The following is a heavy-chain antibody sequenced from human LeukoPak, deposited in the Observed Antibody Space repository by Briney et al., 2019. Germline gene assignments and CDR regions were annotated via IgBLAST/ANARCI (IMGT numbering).Heavy chain of an antibody. CDR1: GFTFSSYA. CDR2: ISGSGGST. Sequence: GGSLRLSCAASGFTFSSYAMSWVRQAPGKGLEWVSAISGSGGSTNYADSVKGRFTISRDNSKNTLYLQMNSLRAEDTAVYYCAYNGGLYGSGSYYDYWGQGTLVTVSS. J-gene: IGHJ4*02. D-gene: IGHD3-10*01. CDR3: AYNGGLYGSGSYYDY. V-gene: IGHV3-23*01.